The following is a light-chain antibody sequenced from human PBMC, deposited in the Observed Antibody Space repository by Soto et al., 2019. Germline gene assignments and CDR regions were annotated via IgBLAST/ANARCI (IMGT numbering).Light chain of an antibody. V-gene: IGKV3-20*01. J-gene: IGKJ1*01. Sequence: EIVLTQSPGTLSLSPGDRATLSCRASQTLRSGYLAWYQHKPGQAPRLLIYDVSSRATGIPDRFSGSGSGTDFTLTSSRLEAEDFAVYYCQQYGSSPRAFGQGTKVEVK. CDR1: QTLRSGY. CDR2: DVS. CDR3: QQYGSSPRA.